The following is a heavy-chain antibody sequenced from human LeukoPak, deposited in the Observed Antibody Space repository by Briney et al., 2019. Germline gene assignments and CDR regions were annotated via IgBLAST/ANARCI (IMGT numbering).Heavy chain of an antibody. Sequence: PSETLSLTCTVSGGSISSGSYYWSWIRQPAGKGLEWIGRIYTSGSTNYNPSLKSRVTISVDTSKNQFSLKLSSVTAADTAVYYCAGELLPPGKYYYHMGVWGKGTTLTVSS. CDR3: AGELLPPGKYYYHMGV. D-gene: IGHD3-22*01. J-gene: IGHJ6*03. CDR1: GGSISSGSYY. V-gene: IGHV4-61*02. CDR2: IYTSGST.